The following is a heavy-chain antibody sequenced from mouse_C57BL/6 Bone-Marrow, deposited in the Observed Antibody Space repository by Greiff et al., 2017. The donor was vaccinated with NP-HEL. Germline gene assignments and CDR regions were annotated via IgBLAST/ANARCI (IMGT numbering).Heavy chain of an antibody. CDR2: IDPSDSYT. CDR1: GYTFTSYW. D-gene: IGHD2-5*01. J-gene: IGHJ4*01. Sequence: VQLQQPGAELVKPGASVKLSCKASGYTFTSYWMQWVKQRPGQGLEWIGEIDPSDSYTNYNQKFKGKATLTVDPSSSTAYMQLSSLTSEDSAVYYCARYSNYVMDYWGQGTSVTVSS. V-gene: IGHV1-50*01. CDR3: ARYSNYVMDY.